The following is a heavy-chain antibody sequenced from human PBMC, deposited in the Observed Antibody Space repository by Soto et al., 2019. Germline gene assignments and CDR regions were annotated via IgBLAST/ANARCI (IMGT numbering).Heavy chain of an antibody. CDR3: GRRAIFGVRSYYYCMDV. CDR2: INHSGST. D-gene: IGHD3-3*01. Sequence: SETLSLPCAVYGGSFSGYYWSWIRQPPGKGLEWIGEINHSGSTNYNPSLKSRVTISVDTSKNQFSLKLSSVTAADTAVYYCGRRAIFGVRSYYYCMDVWGRGPRGTVSS. J-gene: IGHJ6*02. V-gene: IGHV4-34*01. CDR1: GGSFSGYY.